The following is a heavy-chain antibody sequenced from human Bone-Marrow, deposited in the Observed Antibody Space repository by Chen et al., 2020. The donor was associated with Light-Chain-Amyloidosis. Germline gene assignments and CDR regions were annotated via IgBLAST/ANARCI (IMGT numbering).Heavy chain of an antibody. CDR2: IIPILGIA. CDR3: ARDTVGYSSGPNDY. V-gene: IGHV1-69*04. D-gene: IGHD6-19*01. CDR1: GGTFSSYA. J-gene: IGHJ4*02. Sequence: QVQLVQSGAEVKKPGSSVKVSCKASGGTFSSYAISWVRQAPGQGLEWMGRIIPILGIANYAQKFQGRVTITADKSTSTAYMELSSLRSEDTAVYYCARDTVGYSSGPNDYWGQGTLVTVSS.